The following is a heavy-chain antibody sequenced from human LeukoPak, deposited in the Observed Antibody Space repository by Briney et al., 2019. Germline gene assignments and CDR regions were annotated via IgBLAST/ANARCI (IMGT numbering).Heavy chain of an antibody. V-gene: IGHV3-30-3*01. CDR1: GFTFSSSA. CDR2: ISYDGSNK. CDR3: ARDRDSSGWYEGFDY. Sequence: AGRSLRLSCAASGFTFSSSAMHWVRQAPDKGLEWVAVISYDGSNKYYADSVKGRYTISRDNSKNTLYLQMNSLRADDTAVYYCARDRDSSGWYEGFDYWGQGTLVTVSS. J-gene: IGHJ4*02. D-gene: IGHD6-19*01.